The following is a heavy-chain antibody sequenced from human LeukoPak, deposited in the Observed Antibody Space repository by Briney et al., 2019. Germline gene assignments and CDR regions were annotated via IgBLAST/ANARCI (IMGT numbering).Heavy chain of an antibody. D-gene: IGHD4-17*01. CDR1: GFTFSNYW. CDR3: ARARFETTVTALIRKKNYYYYYMDV. Sequence: QTGGSLRPSCAASGFTFSNYWMHWVRQAPGKGLVWVSRISTDGSSTNYADSVEGPFTISRDNAKNALYLQMNSLRVEDTAVYYCARARFETTVTALIRKKNYYYYYMDVWGKGTTVTVSS. V-gene: IGHV3-74*01. CDR2: ISTDGSST. J-gene: IGHJ6*03.